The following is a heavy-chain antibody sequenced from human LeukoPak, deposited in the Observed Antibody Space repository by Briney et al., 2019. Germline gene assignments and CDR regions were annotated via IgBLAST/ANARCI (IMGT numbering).Heavy chain of an antibody. CDR2: INHSGST. V-gene: IGHV4-34*01. D-gene: IGHD3-9*01. CDR1: SGSFSGYY. Sequence: SETLSLTCAVYSGSFSGYYWSWIRQPPGKGLEWIGEINHSGSTNYNPSLKSRVTISVDTSKNQFSLKLSSVTAADTAVYYCARGLRYFDWGQGTLVTVSS. CDR3: ARGLRYFD. J-gene: IGHJ4*02.